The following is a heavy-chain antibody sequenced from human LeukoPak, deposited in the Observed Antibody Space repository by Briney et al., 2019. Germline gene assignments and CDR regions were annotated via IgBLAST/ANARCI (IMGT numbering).Heavy chain of an antibody. V-gene: IGHV3-21*01. D-gene: IGHD2-15*01. J-gene: IGHJ3*02. CDR1: GFTFSSYS. CDR2: ISSSSSYI. Sequence: PGGSLRLSCAASGFTFSSYSMNWVRQAPGKGLEWVSSISSSSSYIYYADSVKGRFTTSRDNAKNSLYLQMNSLRAEDTAVYYCARVGGLDAFDIWGQGTMVTVSS. CDR3: ARVGGLDAFDI.